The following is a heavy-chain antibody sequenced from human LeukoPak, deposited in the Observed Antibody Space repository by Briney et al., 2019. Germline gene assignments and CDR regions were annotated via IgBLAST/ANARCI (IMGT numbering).Heavy chain of an antibody. D-gene: IGHD2-15*01. V-gene: IGHV1-18*01. CDR1: GYTFTSYG. CDR3: ARDFFHGHCAGLSCFLLDY. Sequence: ASVKVSCKASGYTFTSYGISWVRQAPGQGLEWMGWISANNGNTNYAQKFQGRVTMTTDTSTGTAYMELRSLRSDGTAVYYCARDFFHGHCAGLSCFLLDYWGQGSLVAVSS. J-gene: IGHJ4*02. CDR2: ISANNGNT.